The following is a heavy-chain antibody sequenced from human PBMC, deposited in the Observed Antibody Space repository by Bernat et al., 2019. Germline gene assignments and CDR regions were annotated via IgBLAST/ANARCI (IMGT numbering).Heavy chain of an antibody. Sequence: EVQLVESGGGLVKPGGSLRLSCAASGFTFSSYSMNWVRQAPGKGLEWVSSISSSSSYIYYADSVKGRFTISRDNAKNSLYLQMNSLRAEDTAVYYCARAGSITMVRGVIISYYYYGMDVWGQGTMVTVSS. CDR1: GFTFSSYS. V-gene: IGHV3-21*01. CDR3: ARAGSITMVRGVIISYYYYGMDV. D-gene: IGHD3-10*01. CDR2: ISSSSSYI. J-gene: IGHJ6*02.